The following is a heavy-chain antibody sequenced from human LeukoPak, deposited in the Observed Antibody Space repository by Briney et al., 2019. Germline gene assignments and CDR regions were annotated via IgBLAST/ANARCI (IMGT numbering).Heavy chain of an antibody. Sequence: SVKVSCKASGGTFSSYAISWVRQAPGQGLEWMGGIIPIFGTANYAQKFQGRVTITMDESTSTAYMELSSPRSEDTAVYYCARVGGPTTGYYYYMDVWGKGTTVTVSS. J-gene: IGHJ6*03. CDR1: GGTFSSYA. CDR2: IIPIFGTA. V-gene: IGHV1-69*05. D-gene: IGHD4-11*01. CDR3: ARVGGPTTGYYYYMDV.